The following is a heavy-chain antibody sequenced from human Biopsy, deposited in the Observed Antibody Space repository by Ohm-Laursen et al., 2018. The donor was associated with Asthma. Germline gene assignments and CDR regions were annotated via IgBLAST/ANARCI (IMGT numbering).Heavy chain of an antibody. J-gene: IGHJ4*02. CDR1: GDSINSSTW. Sequence: GTLSLTCTVSGDSINSSTWWSWVRQPPGKGLEWIGEFFHTGSTNYSPSLKSRVTISVDKSKNQFSLNLSAVTAADTAVYYCARDSYSSGLYDDFESWGQGTLVTVSS. CDR3: ARDSYSSGLYDDFES. V-gene: IGHV4-4*02. CDR2: FFHTGST. D-gene: IGHD6-19*01.